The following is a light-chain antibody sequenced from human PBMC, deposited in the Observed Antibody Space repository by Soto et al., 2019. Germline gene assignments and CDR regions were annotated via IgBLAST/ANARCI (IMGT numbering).Light chain of an antibody. J-gene: IGLJ2*01. V-gene: IGLV2-11*01. CDR1: SNDIGGYNF. Sequence: QSALTQPRSVSGSPGQSVTISCTGASNDIGGYNFVSWYQQTPGMAPRLIIYDVTKRPSGVPDRFSGSKSGNTASLTISGLQAEDDAEYFCCSYAGTFIYVVFGGGTKLTVL. CDR2: DVT. CDR3: CSYAGTFIYVV.